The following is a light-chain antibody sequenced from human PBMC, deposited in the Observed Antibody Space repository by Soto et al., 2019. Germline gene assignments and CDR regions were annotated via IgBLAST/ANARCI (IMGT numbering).Light chain of an antibody. CDR1: QSISSW. J-gene: IGKJ2*01. CDR2: KAS. V-gene: IGKV1-5*03. Sequence: DIQMTQSPSTLSASVGDRVTITCRASQSISSWLAWYQQKPWKAPKLLIYKASSLESGVPSRFSGSGSGTEFTLTISSLQPDEFATYYCQQYNSYPYTFGQGTKLEIK. CDR3: QQYNSYPYT.